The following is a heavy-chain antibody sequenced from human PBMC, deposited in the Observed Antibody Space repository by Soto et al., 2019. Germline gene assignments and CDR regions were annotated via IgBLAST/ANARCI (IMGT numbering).Heavy chain of an antibody. Sequence: SVKVSCKASGGTFSSYTISWVRQAPGQGLEWMGRIIPILGIANYAQKFQGRVTITADKSTSTAYMELSSLRSEDTAVYYCARSMVRGVKDYYYMDVWGKGTTVTVSS. CDR3: ARSMVRGVKDYYYMDV. D-gene: IGHD3-10*01. CDR2: IIPILGIA. CDR1: GGTFSSYT. V-gene: IGHV1-69*02. J-gene: IGHJ6*03.